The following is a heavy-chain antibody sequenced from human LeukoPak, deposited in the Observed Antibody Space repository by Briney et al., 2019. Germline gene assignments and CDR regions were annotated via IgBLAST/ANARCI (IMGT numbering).Heavy chain of an antibody. CDR2: IRSKAYGGTT. Sequence: GRSLRLSCTASGFTFGDYAMSWFRQAPGKGLEWVGFIRSKAYGGTTEYAASVKGRFTISRDDSKSIAYLQVNSLKTEDTAVYYCTRTSGSYYEYYFDYWGQGTLVTVSS. CDR3: TRTSGSYYEYYFDY. V-gene: IGHV3-49*03. D-gene: IGHD1-26*01. CDR1: GFTFGDYA. J-gene: IGHJ4*02.